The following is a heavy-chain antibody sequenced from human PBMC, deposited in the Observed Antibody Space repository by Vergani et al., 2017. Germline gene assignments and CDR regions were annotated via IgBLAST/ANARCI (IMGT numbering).Heavy chain of an antibody. CDR2: IYYSGST. CDR3: ARHDSGHYDSSYYGLDV. J-gene: IGHJ6*02. CDR1: GESFSSFY. V-gene: IGHV4-34*02. Sequence: QVQLQQWGAGVVKPSGTLSLTCAVFGESFSSFYWSWIRQPPGKGLEWIGSIYYSGSTYYNPSLKSRVSISVDTSKNQFSLKLSSVTAADSAVYYCARHDSGHYDSSYYGLDVWGQGTTVTVSS. D-gene: IGHD3-16*01.